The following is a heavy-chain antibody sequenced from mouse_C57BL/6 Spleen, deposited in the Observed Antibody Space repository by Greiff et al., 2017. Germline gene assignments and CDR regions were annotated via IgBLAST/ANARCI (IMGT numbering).Heavy chain of an antibody. CDR3: AKTNWDFPCFAY. CDR1: GYTFTSYW. D-gene: IGHD4-1*01. J-gene: IGHJ3*01. CDR2: IDPSDSDT. V-gene: IGHV1-69*01. Sequence: QVKLQQPGAELVMPGASVKLSCKASGYTFTSYWMHWVKQRPGQGLEWIGEIDPSDSDTNYKQKFKGQSTLTVDKSYSTAYMRLSSQASEDSAVYYCAKTNWDFPCFAYWGQGTLVTVSA.